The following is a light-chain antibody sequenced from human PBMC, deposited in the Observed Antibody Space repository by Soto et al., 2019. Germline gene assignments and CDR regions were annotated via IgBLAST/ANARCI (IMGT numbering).Light chain of an antibody. J-gene: IGKJ4*01. V-gene: IGKV1-33*01. CDR2: DAS. Sequence: DIQMTQSPSSLSASVGDSVTITCQASQLISNYLSWYQQKPGKAPKLLIYDASNLKTGVPSRFSGSGSGTYFTFTISSLQHEDIATYYCQQYDNLPLTVGGGTKVEIK. CDR1: QLISNY. CDR3: QQYDNLPLT.